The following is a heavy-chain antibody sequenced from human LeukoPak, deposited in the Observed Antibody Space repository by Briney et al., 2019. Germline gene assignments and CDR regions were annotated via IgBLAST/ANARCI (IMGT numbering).Heavy chain of an antibody. J-gene: IGHJ4*02. CDR3: APEGDGYILFDY. Sequence: PGRSLRLSCAASGFTFSNYGMHWVRQAPGKGLEWVAVISYDGSNKYYADSVKGRFTISRDNSKNTLYLQMNSLRVEDTAVYYCAPEGDGYILFDYWGQGTLVTVSS. D-gene: IGHD5-24*01. CDR1: GFTFSNYG. V-gene: IGHV3-30*03. CDR2: ISYDGSNK.